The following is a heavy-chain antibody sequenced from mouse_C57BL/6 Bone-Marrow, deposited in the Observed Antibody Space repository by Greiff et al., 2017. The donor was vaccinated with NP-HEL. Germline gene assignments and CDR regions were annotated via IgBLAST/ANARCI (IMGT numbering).Heavy chain of an antibody. D-gene: IGHD2-1*01. Sequence: EVQLQQSVAELVRPGASVKLSCTASGFNIKNTYMHWVKQRPEQGLEWIGRIDPANGNTKYAPKFQGKATITADTSSNTAYLQLSSLTSEDTAIYYCARFPHYGNYVYCAMDYWGQGTSVTVSS. J-gene: IGHJ4*01. V-gene: IGHV14-3*01. CDR2: IDPANGNT. CDR3: ARFPHYGNYVYCAMDY. CDR1: GFNIKNTY.